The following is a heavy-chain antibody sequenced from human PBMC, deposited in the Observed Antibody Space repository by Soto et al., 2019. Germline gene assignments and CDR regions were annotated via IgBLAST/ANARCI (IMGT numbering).Heavy chain of an antibody. V-gene: IGHV3-74*01. J-gene: IGHJ4*02. CDR1: GFTFSSYW. Sequence: PGGSLRLSCAASGFTFSSYWMHWVRQAPGKGLVWVSRINSDGSSTSYADSVKGRFTISRDNAKNTLYLQMNSLRAEDTAVYYCARYYYDSSGYLPFDYWGQGTLVTVSS. D-gene: IGHD3-22*01. CDR2: INSDGSST. CDR3: ARYYYDSSGYLPFDY.